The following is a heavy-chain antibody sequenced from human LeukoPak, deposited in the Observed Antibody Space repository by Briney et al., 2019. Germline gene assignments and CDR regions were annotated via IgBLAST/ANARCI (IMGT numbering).Heavy chain of an antibody. J-gene: IGHJ4*02. D-gene: IGHD4-23*01. V-gene: IGHV1-18*01. CDR3: ARVGRDYGGNRFSDY. CDR1: GYTFTSSG. CDR2: ISAYNGDI. Sequence: VASVTVSCTASGYTFTSSGVSWVRQAPGQGLEWMGWISAYNGDINYAQKFQGRVTVTTDTSTSTAYMELRSLRSDDTAIYYCARVGRDYGGNRFSDYWGQGTLVTVSS.